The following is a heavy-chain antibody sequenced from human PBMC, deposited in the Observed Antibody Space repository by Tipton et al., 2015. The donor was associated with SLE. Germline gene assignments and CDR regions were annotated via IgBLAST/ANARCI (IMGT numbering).Heavy chain of an antibody. CDR3: AKGYCSSTSCSPGYFDY. V-gene: IGHV3-30*02. D-gene: IGHD2-2*01. J-gene: IGHJ4*02. Sequence: SLRLSCAASGFTFSSYGMHWVRQAPGKGLEWVAFIRYDGSNKYYADSVKGRFTISRDNSKNTLYLQMNSLRAEDTAVYYCAKGYCSSTSCSPGYFDYWGQGTLVTVSS. CDR2: IRYDGSNK. CDR1: GFTFSSYG.